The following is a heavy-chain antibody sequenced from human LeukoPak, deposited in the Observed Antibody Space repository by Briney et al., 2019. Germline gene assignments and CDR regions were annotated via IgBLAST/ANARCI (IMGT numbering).Heavy chain of an antibody. Sequence: VVSLRLSCAASGFTFSTYWMNWVRQAPGKGLEWVADIKPDGSHVSYVDSVKGRFSISRDNAQNSLYLQVSSLRAEDTAIYYCAREGRLLGAFDVWGQGTMVTVSS. CDR2: IKPDGSHV. CDR1: GFTFSTYW. J-gene: IGHJ3*01. V-gene: IGHV3-7*01. D-gene: IGHD2-15*01. CDR3: AREGRLLGAFDV.